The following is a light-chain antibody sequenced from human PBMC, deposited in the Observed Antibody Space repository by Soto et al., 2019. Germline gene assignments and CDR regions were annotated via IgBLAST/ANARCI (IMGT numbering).Light chain of an antibody. V-gene: IGKV1-39*01. CDR2: AAS. Sequence: DIQMTQSPSSLSASVGDRVTITCRASQSISSYLNWYQQKPGKAPKLLIYAASSLQSGVPSRFSGSGSGTDFTLTISSLQPEDCATYYCQQSYSTGFTFVPGTKVDIK. J-gene: IGKJ3*01. CDR3: QQSYSTGFT. CDR1: QSISSY.